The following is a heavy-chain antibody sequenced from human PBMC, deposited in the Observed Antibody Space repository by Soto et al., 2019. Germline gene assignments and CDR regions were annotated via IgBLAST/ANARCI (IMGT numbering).Heavy chain of an antibody. Sequence: SETLSLTCTVSGGSISSYYWGWVRQPPGKGLEGIGYIYYSGSTNCNPALKSRVAIPVDTSKSDISLKLNSVTAADSAVFYCASDTIVVVAARWYYNGMDVWGQGTTVTVSS. CDR3: ASDTIVVVAARWYYNGMDV. D-gene: IGHD2-15*01. J-gene: IGHJ6*02. CDR2: IYYSGST. CDR1: GGSISSYY. V-gene: IGHV4-59*12.